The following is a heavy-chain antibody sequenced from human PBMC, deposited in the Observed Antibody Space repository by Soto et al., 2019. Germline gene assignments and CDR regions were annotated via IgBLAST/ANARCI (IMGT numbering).Heavy chain of an antibody. J-gene: IGHJ6*02. CDR3: AKGLRRLLRTQYYYGLDV. D-gene: IGHD3-10*01. Sequence: PGGSLRLSCAASGFTFSNYAMSWVRQAPGKGPEWVSGISSSGGSTYYADSVKGRFTVSRDNSKRALSLQMSSLREEDTATYYCAKGLRRLLRTQYYYGLDVWGRGTTVT. CDR2: ISSSGGST. V-gene: IGHV3-23*01. CDR1: GFTFSNYA.